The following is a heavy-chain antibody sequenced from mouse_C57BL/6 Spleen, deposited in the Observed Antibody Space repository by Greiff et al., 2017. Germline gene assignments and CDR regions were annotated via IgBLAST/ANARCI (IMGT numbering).Heavy chain of an antibody. Sequence: DVMLVESGGGLVKPGGSLKLSCAASGFTFSSYAMSWVRQTPEKRLEWVATISDGGSYTYYPDNVKGRFTISRDNAKNNLYLQMSHLKSEDTAMYYGARVVSNYDFDYGGQGTTLTVSS. CDR2: ISDGGSYT. D-gene: IGHD2-5*01. CDR1: GFTFSSYA. J-gene: IGHJ2*01. CDR3: ARVVSNYDFDY. V-gene: IGHV5-4*03.